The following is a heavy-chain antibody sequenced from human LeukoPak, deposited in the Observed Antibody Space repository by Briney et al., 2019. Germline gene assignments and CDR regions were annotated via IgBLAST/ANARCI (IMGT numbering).Heavy chain of an antibody. CDR2: INPSGGST. CDR1: GYTFTSYY. Sequence: ASVKVSCKASGYTFTSYYMHWVRQAPGQGLEWMGIINPSGGSTSYAQKFQGRVTVTRDTSTSTVYMELSSLRSEDTAVYYCARDAPGSYYDSSGYYPDYWGQGTLVIVSS. D-gene: IGHD3-22*01. V-gene: IGHV1-46*01. CDR3: ARDAPGSYYDSSGYYPDY. J-gene: IGHJ4*02.